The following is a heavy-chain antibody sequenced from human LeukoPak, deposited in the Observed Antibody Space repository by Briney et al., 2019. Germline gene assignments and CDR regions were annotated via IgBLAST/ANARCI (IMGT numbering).Heavy chain of an antibody. J-gene: IGHJ3*02. CDR3: ERHVTISGPYDASDI. D-gene: IGHD5-24*01. CDR2: IYVSGGT. CDR1: GDSISSSY. Sequence: SETLSLTCTVSGDSISSSYWRWIPPPPGKRLEWIGYIYVSGGTDYNPSPKSGVSILVDSWKNQFSLVLRSVTAADTDVYYCERHVTISGPYDASDIWGQGTMVIVSP. V-gene: IGHV4-59*08.